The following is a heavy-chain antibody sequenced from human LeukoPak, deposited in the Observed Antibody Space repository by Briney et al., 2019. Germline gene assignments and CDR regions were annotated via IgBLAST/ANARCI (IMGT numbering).Heavy chain of an antibody. Sequence: GASVTVSCKASGYTFTGYYMHWVRQAPGQGLEWMGWINPNSGGTNYAQKFQGRVTMTRDTSISTAYMELSRLRSDDTAVYYCARDHWVTFGGVIVREGRNFDYWGQGTLVTVPS. CDR3: ARDHWVTFGGVIVREGRNFDY. V-gene: IGHV1-2*02. J-gene: IGHJ4*02. D-gene: IGHD3-16*02. CDR2: INPNSGGT. CDR1: GYTFTGYY.